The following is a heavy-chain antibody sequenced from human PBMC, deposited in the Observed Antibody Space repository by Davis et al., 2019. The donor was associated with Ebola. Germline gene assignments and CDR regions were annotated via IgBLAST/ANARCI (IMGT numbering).Heavy chain of an antibody. V-gene: IGHV4-39*01. D-gene: IGHD2-21*02. CDR1: GGSVSSGSYYY. CDR2: IFSSGST. Sequence: SETLSLTCTVSGGSVSSGSYYYWGWIRQPPGKGLEWIGSIFSSGSTYYNPSLKSRVTISVDKSKKQFFLNLRSVTAADMGVYYCARHMDGDYYSDYWGQGTLVTVSS. CDR3: ARHMDGDYYSDY. J-gene: IGHJ4*02.